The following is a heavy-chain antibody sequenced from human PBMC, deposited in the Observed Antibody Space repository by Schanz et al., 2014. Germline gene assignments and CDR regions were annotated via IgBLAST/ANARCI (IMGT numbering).Heavy chain of an antibody. J-gene: IGHJ6*02. CDR3: ARVQDDIVTGSEYYYGMDV. Sequence: QVQLVQSGAELRKPGTSVKVSCKTSGYTFTSYGINWVRQAPGQGLEWMGWISAYNGNTNYIQKLQGRVTMTTDTSTSTAYMELRSLRSDDTAVYYCARVQDDIVTGSEYYYGMDVWGQGTTVTVSS. D-gene: IGHD3-9*01. V-gene: IGHV1-18*01. CDR2: ISAYNGNT. CDR1: GYTFTSYG.